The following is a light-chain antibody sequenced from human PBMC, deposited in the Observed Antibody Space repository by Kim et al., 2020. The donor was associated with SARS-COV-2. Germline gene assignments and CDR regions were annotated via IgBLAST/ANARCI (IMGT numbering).Light chain of an antibody. J-gene: IGLJ2*01. CDR2: QDS. Sequence: VSPGQTASITCSGDKLGDKYACWYQQKPGQSPVLVIYQDSKRPSGIPERFSGSNSGNTATLTISGTQAMDEADYYCQAWDSSTCLFGGGTQLTVL. V-gene: IGLV3-1*01. CDR1: KLGDKY. CDR3: QAWDSSTCL.